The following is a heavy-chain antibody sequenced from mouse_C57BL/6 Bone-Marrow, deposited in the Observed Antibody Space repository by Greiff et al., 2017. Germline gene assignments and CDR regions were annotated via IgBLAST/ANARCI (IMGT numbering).Heavy chain of an antibody. CDR3: ARESWYDYYAMDY. J-gene: IGHJ4*01. CDR1: GFTFSDYS. Sequence: EVKLVESEGGLVQPGSSLKLSCTASGFTFSDYSMAWVRQVPETGLEWVANINYDGSCTYYLDSLKSRFTISRDNAKNMLYLQMSSLKSEDTTTYYCARESWYDYYAMDYWGQGTSVTVSS. D-gene: IGHD1-1*02. CDR2: INYDGSCT. V-gene: IGHV5-16*01.